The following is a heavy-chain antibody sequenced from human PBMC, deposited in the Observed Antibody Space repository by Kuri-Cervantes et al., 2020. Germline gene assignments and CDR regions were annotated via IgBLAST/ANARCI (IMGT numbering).Heavy chain of an antibody. CDR2: INHSGST. D-gene: IGHD5-18*01. CDR1: GGSISSSSYY. V-gene: IGHV4-39*07. Sequence: SETLSLTCTVSGGSISSSSYYWGWIRQPPGKGLEWIGEINHSGSTNYNPSLKSRVTISVDTSKNQFSLKLSSVTAADTAVYYCARVRGYSYGPFDYWDQGTLVTVSS. J-gene: IGHJ4*02. CDR3: ARVRGYSYGPFDY.